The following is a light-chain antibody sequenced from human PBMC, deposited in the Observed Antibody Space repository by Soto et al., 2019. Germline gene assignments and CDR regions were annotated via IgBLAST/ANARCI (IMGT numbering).Light chain of an antibody. Sequence: EIVLTQSPGTLSLSPGERATLSCRASRSVTSRYLAWYQQKPGQAPRLLIYGTSSRATGIPDRFSGSGSGTHFTLTISRLEPEDFVVSYCQQYGYSPYTLGQGTDLEIK. CDR1: RSVTSRY. CDR3: QQYGYSPYT. J-gene: IGKJ2*01. V-gene: IGKV3-20*01. CDR2: GTS.